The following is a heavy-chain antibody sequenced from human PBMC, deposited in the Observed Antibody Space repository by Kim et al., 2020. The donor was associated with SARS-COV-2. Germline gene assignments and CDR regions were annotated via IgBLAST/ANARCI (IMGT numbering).Heavy chain of an antibody. V-gene: IGHV3-30*18. J-gene: IGHJ4*02. CDR1: GFTFSSYG. D-gene: IGHD3-3*01. CDR2: ISYDGSNK. Sequence: GGSLRLSCAASGFTFSSYGMHWVRQAPGKGLEWVAVISYDGSNKYYADSVKGRFTISRDNSKNTLYLQMNSLRAEDTAVYYCAKVHGGYYDFWSGYYTNWGQGTLVTVSS. CDR3: AKVHGGYYDFWSGYYTN.